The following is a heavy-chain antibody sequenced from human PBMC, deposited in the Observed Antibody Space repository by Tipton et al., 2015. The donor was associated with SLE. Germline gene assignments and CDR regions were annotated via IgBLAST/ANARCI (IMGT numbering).Heavy chain of an antibody. CDR3: AREGAGSSWFDY. Sequence: GSLRLSCAVSGFTFSSYWMSWVRQAPGKGLEWVANIKQDGSEKYYVDSVKGRFTISRDNAKNSLYLQMNSLRAEDTAVYYCAREGAGSSWFDYWGQGTLVTISS. J-gene: IGHJ4*02. CDR1: GFTFSSYW. CDR2: IKQDGSEK. D-gene: IGHD6-13*01. V-gene: IGHV3-7*03.